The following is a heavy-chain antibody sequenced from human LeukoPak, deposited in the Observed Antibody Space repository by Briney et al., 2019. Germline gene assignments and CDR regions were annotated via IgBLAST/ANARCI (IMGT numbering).Heavy chain of an antibody. CDR3: ARAKWLVHYYYYYYMDV. CDR1: GGSFSGYY. CDR2: INHSGST. Sequence: SETLSLTRAVYGGSFSGYYWSWIRQPPGKGLEWIGEINHSGSTNYNPSLKSRVTISVDTSKNQFSLKLSSVTAADTAVYYCARAKWLVHYYYYYYMDVWGKGTTVTVSS. J-gene: IGHJ6*03. V-gene: IGHV4-34*01. D-gene: IGHD6-19*01.